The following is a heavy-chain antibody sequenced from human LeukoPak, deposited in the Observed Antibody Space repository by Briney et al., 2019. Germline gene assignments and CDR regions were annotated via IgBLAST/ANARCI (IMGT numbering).Heavy chain of an antibody. Sequence: PGGSLRLSCAASGFTFNNYWMSWVRQAPGKGLEWVANIKQDGSERYYVDSVKGRFTISRDNAKNSLYLQMKSLRAEDSAIYYCARRIAASATGGRFDYCGQGTLVTVSS. J-gene: IGHJ4*02. D-gene: IGHD6-13*01. V-gene: IGHV3-7*03. CDR1: GFTFNNYW. CDR2: IKQDGSER. CDR3: ARRIAASATGGRFDY.